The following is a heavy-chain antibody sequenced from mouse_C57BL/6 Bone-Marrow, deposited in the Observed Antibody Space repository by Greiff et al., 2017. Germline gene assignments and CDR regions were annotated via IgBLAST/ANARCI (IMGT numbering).Heavy chain of an antibody. Sequence: EVKLQESGAELVRPGSSVKMSCKTSGYTFTSYGINWVKQRPGQGLEWIGYIYIGNGYTEYNEKFKGKATLTSDTSSSPAYIQLSSLTSVDSAIYFCAREDVDYYGSSYGGDYWGQGTSVTVSS. D-gene: IGHD1-1*01. J-gene: IGHJ4*01. CDR1: GYTFTSYG. CDR2: IYIGNGYT. V-gene: IGHV1-58*01. CDR3: AREDVDYYGSSYGGDY.